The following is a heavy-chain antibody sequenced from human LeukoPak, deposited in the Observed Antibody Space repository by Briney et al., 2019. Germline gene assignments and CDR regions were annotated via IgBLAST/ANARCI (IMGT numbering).Heavy chain of an antibody. CDR2: VHPSDSDT. V-gene: IGHV5-51*01. D-gene: IGHD3-22*01. Sequence: GESLKISCKGSGYSFTNYWIGWVRQMPGKGLEWMGIVHPSDSDTRYSPSFQGQVSISVDKSISTAYLQWSSLKASDTAMYYCARRTYDSTGFFQYYFDYWGQGTLVTVSS. CDR3: ARRTYDSTGFFQYYFDY. J-gene: IGHJ4*02. CDR1: GYSFTNYW.